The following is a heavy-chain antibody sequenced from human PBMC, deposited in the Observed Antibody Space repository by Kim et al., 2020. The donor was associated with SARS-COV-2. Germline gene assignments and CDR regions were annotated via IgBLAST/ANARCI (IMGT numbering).Heavy chain of an antibody. CDR2: T. D-gene: IGHD3-16*02. Sequence: TKYAQKIQDRVTLTKDTSTSTAYMELRSLIYDDTAVYFCARDRDYRFDVWGQGTLVTVSS. J-gene: IGHJ4*02. CDR3: ARDRDYRFDV. V-gene: IGHV1-18*01.